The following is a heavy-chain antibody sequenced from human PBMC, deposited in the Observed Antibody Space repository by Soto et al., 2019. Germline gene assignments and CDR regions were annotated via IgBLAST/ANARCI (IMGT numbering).Heavy chain of an antibody. Sequence: PGEALKISWNASGFSLNTYWIGWVRQKPGKGLEWMVSIFHGDSDTRYSPSFQGQVIISAYRSISTAYLQWRSLKASDTAIYYCARQGRPYSGSGYHYGMYXWGQGTTVTVS. CDR2: IFHGDSDT. J-gene: IGHJ6*02. D-gene: IGHD6-6*01. CDR1: GFSLNTYW. CDR3: ARQGRPYSGSGYHYGMYX. V-gene: IGHV5-51*01.